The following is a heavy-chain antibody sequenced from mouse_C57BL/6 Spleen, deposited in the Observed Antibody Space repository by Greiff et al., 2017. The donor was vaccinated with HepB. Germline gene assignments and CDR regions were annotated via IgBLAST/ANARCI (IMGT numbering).Heavy chain of an antibody. J-gene: IGHJ4*01. CDR3: ARRTGDMDY. CDR2: IDPSDSYT. Sequence: VQLQQPGAELVKPGASVKLSCKASGYTFTSYWMQWVKQRPGQGLEWIGEIDPSDSYTNYNQKFKGKATLTVDTSSSTAYMQLSSLTSEDSAVYYCARRTGDMDYWGQGTSVTVSS. D-gene: IGHD4-1*01. V-gene: IGHV1-50*01. CDR1: GYTFTSYW.